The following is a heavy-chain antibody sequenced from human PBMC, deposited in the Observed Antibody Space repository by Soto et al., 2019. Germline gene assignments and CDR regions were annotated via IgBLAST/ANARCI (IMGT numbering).Heavy chain of an antibody. CDR1: GGSASVYF. Sequence: PSETLSLTCAAYGGSASVYFWAVILQPPGKGLEWIGEINHSGSTNYNPSLKSRVTISVDTSKNQFSLKLSSVTAADTAVYYCARDGVRGVIGYYYYGMDVWGQGTTVTVSS. J-gene: IGHJ6*02. CDR2: INHSGST. CDR3: ARDGVRGVIGYYYYGMDV. V-gene: IGHV4-34*01. D-gene: IGHD3-10*01.